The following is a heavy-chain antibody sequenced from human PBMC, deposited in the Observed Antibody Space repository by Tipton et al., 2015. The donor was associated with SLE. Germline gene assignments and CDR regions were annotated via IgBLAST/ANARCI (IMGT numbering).Heavy chain of an antibody. J-gene: IGHJ2*01. CDR3: ATGRYSSSWFKYFDL. CDR2: INHSGST. V-gene: IGHV4-34*01. CDR1: GGSFSGYY. D-gene: IGHD6-13*01. Sequence: TLSLTCAVYGGSFSGYYWSWIRQPPGKGLEWIGEINHSGSTNYNPSLKSPVTIPLDTSKNQFSLKLSSVTAADTAVYFCATGRYSSSWFKYFDLWGRGTLVTVSS.